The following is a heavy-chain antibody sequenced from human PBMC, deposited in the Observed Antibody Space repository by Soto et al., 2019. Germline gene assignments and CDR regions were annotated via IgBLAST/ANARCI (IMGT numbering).Heavy chain of an antibody. CDR3: ARGFLRGQQLGAIDY. CDR2: ISYDGSNK. D-gene: IGHD6-13*01. Sequence: QVQLVESGGGVVQPGRSLRLSCAASGFTFSSYAMHWVRQAPGKGLEWVAVISYDGSNKYYADSVKGRFTISRDNSKNTLYLQMNSLRAEDTAVYYCARGFLRGQQLGAIDYWGQGTLVTVSS. V-gene: IGHV3-30-3*01. J-gene: IGHJ4*02. CDR1: GFTFSSYA.